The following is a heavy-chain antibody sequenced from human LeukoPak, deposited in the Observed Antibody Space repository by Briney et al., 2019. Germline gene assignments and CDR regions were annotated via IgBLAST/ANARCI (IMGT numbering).Heavy chain of an antibody. D-gene: IGHD4-17*01. Sequence: SETLSLTCAVSGGSISSSNWWSWVRQPPGKGLEWIGEIYHSGSTNYNPSLKSRVTISVDKSKNQFSLKLSSVTAADTAVYYCAREVISDYGDPYYFDYWGQGTRVTVSS. J-gene: IGHJ4*02. CDR1: GGSISSSNW. CDR3: AREVISDYGDPYYFDY. CDR2: IYHSGST. V-gene: IGHV4-4*02.